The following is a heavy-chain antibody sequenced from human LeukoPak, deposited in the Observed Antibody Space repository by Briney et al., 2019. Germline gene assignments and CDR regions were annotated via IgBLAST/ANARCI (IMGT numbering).Heavy chain of an antibody. V-gene: IGHV4-59*01. J-gene: IGHJ4*02. D-gene: IGHD3-10*01. CDR1: GGSISNYY. CDR3: ARGNGQYGSGS. Sequence: PSETLSLTCTVSGGSISNYYWSWIRQPPGKGLEWIGYIYYSGNTNYNPSLKSRVTISVDTSKNQFSLKVNSVTAADTAVYYRARGNGQYGSGSWGQGTLVTVSS. CDR2: IYYSGNT.